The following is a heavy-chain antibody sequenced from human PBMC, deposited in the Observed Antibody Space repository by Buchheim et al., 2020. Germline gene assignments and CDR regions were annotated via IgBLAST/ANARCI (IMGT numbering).Heavy chain of an antibody. J-gene: IGHJ6*03. D-gene: IGHD2-2*02. CDR2: ISGSGGST. CDR1: GFTFSSYA. V-gene: IGHV3-23*01. Sequence: EVQLLESGGGLVQPGGSLRLSCAASGFTFSSYAMSWVRQAPGKGLEWVSAISGSGGSTYYADSLKGRFTISRDNSKNMMYLQMNSLRAEDTAVYYCAKDRRGYCSSTSCYSIYYYYMDVWGKGTT. CDR3: AKDRRGYCSSTSCYSIYYYYMDV.